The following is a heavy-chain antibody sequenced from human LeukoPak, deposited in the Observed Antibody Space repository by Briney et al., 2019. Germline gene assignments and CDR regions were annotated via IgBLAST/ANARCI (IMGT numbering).Heavy chain of an antibody. D-gene: IGHD3-3*01. Sequence: ASVKVSCKASGYTFTSYDINWVRQATGQGLEWMGWMNPNSGNTGYAQKFQGRVTMTRDTSTSTVYMELSSLRSEDTAVYYCARTNYDFWSGYSFDYWGQGTLVTVSS. V-gene: IGHV1-8*01. CDR2: MNPNSGNT. CDR1: GYTFTSYD. J-gene: IGHJ4*02. CDR3: ARTNYDFWSGYSFDY.